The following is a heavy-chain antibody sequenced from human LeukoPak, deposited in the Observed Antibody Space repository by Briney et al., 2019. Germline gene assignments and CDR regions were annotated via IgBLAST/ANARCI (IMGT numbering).Heavy chain of an antibody. CDR3: ARQRRRYCSGGSCSRNWFDP. Sequence: PSETLSLTCAVYGGSFSGYYWSWIRQPPGKGLEWIGEINHSGSTNYNPSLKSRVTISVDTSKNQFSLKLSSVTAADTAVCYCARQRRRYCSGGSCSRNWFDPWGQGTLVTVSS. D-gene: IGHD2-15*01. V-gene: IGHV4-34*01. CDR2: INHSGST. CDR1: GGSFSGYY. J-gene: IGHJ5*02.